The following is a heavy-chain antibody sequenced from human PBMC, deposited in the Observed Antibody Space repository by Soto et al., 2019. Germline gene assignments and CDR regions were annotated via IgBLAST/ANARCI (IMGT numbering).Heavy chain of an antibody. CDR1: GYTFTGYY. CDR2: INPNSGGT. D-gene: IGHD5-18*01. J-gene: IGHJ6*02. V-gene: IGHV1-2*02. CDR3: ARDDGYSYGYYYYYGMDV. Sequence: QVQLVQSGAEVKKPGASVKVSCKASGYTFTGYYMHWVRQAPGQGLEWMGWINPNSGGTNYAQKFQGRVTMTRDTSISTAYMELSRLRSDDTAVYYCARDDGYSYGYYYYYGMDVWGQGTTVTVSS.